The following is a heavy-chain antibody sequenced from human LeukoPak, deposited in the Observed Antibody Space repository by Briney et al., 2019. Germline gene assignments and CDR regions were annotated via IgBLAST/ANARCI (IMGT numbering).Heavy chain of an antibody. CDR3: ARGDKQLVFNRNKGGFDP. J-gene: IGHJ5*02. CDR1: GFTFSSYE. V-gene: IGHV3-48*03. Sequence: GGSLRLSCAASGFTFSSYEMNWVRQAPGKGLEWVSYISIGGRTQYYADSVKGRFTISRDNAKNSLYLQMNSLRTEDTAVYYCARGDKQLVFNRNKGGFDPWGQGTLVTVSS. CDR2: ISIGGRTQ. D-gene: IGHD6-13*01.